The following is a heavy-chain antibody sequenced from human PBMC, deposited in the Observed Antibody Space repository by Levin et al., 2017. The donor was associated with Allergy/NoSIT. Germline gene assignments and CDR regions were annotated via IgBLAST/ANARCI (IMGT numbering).Heavy chain of an antibody. CDR3: ARFVVTPVSYYYMDV. J-gene: IGHJ6*03. D-gene: IGHD2-2*01. CDR1: GYTFKNYG. V-gene: IGHV1-18*01. Sequence: GESLKISCKASGYTFKNYGISWVRQAPGQGLEWMGWISTHNGNTNYAQSFQGRVTMTTDTSTSTADMELRSLISDDTAVYYCARFVVTPVSYYYMDVWGKGTTVTVSS. CDR2: ISTHNGNT.